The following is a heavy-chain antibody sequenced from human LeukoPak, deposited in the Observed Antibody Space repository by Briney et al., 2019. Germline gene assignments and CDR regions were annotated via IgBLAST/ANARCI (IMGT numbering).Heavy chain of an antibody. J-gene: IGHJ4*02. CDR3: AKEVSGRSYYKWVDY. CDR2: ISWDGVIT. D-gene: IGHD1-26*01. CDR1: GFVFDDYT. Sequence: PGGSLRLSCAASGFVFDDYTMHWVRQAPGKGLEWVSLISWDGVITYYADSVKGRFTISRDNSKTSLYLQMNSLRTEDTALYYCAKEVSGRSYYKWVDYWGQGTLVTVSS. V-gene: IGHV3-43*01.